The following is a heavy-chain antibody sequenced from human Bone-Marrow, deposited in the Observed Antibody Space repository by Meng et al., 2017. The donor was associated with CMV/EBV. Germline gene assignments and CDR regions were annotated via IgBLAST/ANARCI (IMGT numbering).Heavy chain of an antibody. Sequence: GESLKISCAASGFTFSSYWMSWVRQAPGKGLEWVANIKQDGSEKYYVDSVKGRFTISRDNAKNSLYLQMNSLRAEDTAVYYCAREPIVVVPAASLYYYYGMDVWGQGTTVTVSS. CDR3: AREPIVVVPAASLYYYYGMDV. J-gene: IGHJ6*02. CDR2: IKQDGSEK. V-gene: IGHV3-7*01. D-gene: IGHD2-2*01. CDR1: GFTFSSYW.